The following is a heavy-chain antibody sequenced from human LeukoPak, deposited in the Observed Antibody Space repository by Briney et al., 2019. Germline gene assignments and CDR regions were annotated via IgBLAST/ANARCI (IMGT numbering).Heavy chain of an antibody. J-gene: IGHJ4*02. CDR1: GFTFSSSG. CDR3: ARDKNLGAGSSWDFDY. V-gene: IGHV3-33*01. CDR2: IWYDGSNK. D-gene: IGHD6-13*01. Sequence: PGGSLRLSCAASGFTFSSSGMHWVRQAPGKGLEWVAVIWYDGSNKYYADSVKGRFTISRDNSKNTLYLQMNSLRAEDTAVYYCARDKNLGAGSSWDFDYWGQGTLVTVSS.